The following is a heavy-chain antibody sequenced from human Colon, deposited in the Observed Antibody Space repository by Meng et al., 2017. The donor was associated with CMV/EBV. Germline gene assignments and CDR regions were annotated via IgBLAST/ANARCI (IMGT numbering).Heavy chain of an antibody. J-gene: IGHJ4*02. D-gene: IGHD6-13*01. CDR3: ARGPAYSNNWYGLDS. V-gene: IGHV3-74*01. CDR2: INNAGRTT. Sequence: SGFTFSSNWMHWVRQTPGEGLVWVSRINNAGRTTTYADSVKGRFTISRDNAKNTLYLQMNSLRAEDTAVYYCARGPAYSNNWYGLDSWGQGTLVTVSS. CDR1: GFTFSSNW.